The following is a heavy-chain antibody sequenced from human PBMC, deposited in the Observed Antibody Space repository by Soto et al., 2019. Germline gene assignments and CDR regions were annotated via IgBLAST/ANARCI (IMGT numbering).Heavy chain of an antibody. CDR3: ASDPSDSRGILDY. V-gene: IGHV3-33*01. J-gene: IGHJ4*02. CDR2: IWFDGGDK. Sequence: QVQLVESGGGVVQPGRSLRLSCSASGFTFSNHVMHWVRQAPGKGLEWVALIWFDGGDKYYGVSVKSRFTISRDNSKNTLYLQLNSLRAEDTAIYYCASDPSDSRGILDYWGRGTLVTVSS. D-gene: IGHD3-22*01. CDR1: GFTFSNHV.